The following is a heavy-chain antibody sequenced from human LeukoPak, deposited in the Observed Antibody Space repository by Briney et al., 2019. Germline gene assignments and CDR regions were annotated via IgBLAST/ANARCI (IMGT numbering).Heavy chain of an antibody. J-gene: IGHJ3*02. Sequence: GGSLRLSCAASGFTFGSYSMNWVRQAPGKGLEWVSSIGSSSSYIYYADSVKGRFTISRDNAKNSLYLQMNSLRAEDTAVYYCARLEEQWLTNDAFDIWGQGTMVTVSS. CDR3: ARLEEQWLTNDAFDI. CDR2: IGSSSSYI. CDR1: GFTFGSYS. V-gene: IGHV3-21*01. D-gene: IGHD6-19*01.